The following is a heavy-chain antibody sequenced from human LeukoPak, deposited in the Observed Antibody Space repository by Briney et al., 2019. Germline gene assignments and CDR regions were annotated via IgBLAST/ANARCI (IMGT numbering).Heavy chain of an antibody. CDR3: ARDLNWAFDY. CDR2: IFSSDSTI. J-gene: IGHJ4*02. V-gene: IGHV3-48*02. CDR1: GFTFSGYA. Sequence: GGSLRLSCAASGFTFSGYAMNWVRQAPGQGLEWVSHIFSSDSTIGYADSVKGRFTVSRDNAKNSLYLQMNNLRDDDTAVYYCARDLNWAFDYWGQGTLVTVSS. D-gene: IGHD1-1*01.